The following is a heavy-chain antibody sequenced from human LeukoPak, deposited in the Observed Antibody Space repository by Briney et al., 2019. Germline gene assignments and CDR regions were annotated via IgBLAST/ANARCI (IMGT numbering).Heavy chain of an antibody. V-gene: IGHV4-4*07. CDR2: IYTTGST. D-gene: IGHD6-13*01. J-gene: IGHJ4*02. CDR1: GGSISSYY. Sequence: SETLSLTCTVSGGSISSYYWSWIRQPAGKGLEWIGRIYTTGSTNHNPSLKSRVTMSVDTSNNRFSLNLSSMTAADKAVYYCASQAATGNYFDQWGQGNLVTVSS. CDR3: ASQAATGNYFDQ.